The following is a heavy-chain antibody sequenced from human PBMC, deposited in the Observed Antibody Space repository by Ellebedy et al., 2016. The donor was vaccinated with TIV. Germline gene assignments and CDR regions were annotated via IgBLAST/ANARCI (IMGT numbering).Heavy chain of an antibody. V-gene: IGHV4-59*01. D-gene: IGHD2-2*01. CDR3: VRVKTMTHQRSAMDV. CDR2: SSASGNS. Sequence: SETLSLXCSVSGDSISDYFWNWIRQAPGKGLEWIGDSSASGNSYYNPSLKSRVTISLDTSKNRISLKLRSVTAADTAMYYCVRVKTMTHQRSAMDVWGQGTTVTVSS. CDR1: GDSISDYF. J-gene: IGHJ6*02.